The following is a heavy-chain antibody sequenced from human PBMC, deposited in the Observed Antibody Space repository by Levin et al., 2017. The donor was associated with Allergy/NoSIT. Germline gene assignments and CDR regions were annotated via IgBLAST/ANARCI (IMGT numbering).Heavy chain of an antibody. J-gene: IGHJ4*02. CDR3: TREDSSLPFDY. V-gene: IGHV3-7*01. CDR1: GFTFSSYW. CDR2: IKQDGSEK. D-gene: IGHD6-13*01. Sequence: GASVKVSCAASGFTFSSYWMSWVRQAPGKGLEWVANIKQDGSEKYYVDSVKGRLTISRDNAKNSLYLQMSSLRAEDTAVYYCTREDSSLPFDYWGQGTLVTVSS.